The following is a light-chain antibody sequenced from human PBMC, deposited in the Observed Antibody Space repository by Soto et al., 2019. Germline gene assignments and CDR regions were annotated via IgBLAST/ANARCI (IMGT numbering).Light chain of an antibody. CDR1: QSVRNH. V-gene: IGKV3-11*01. CDR2: DAS. J-gene: IGKJ3*01. Sequence: EIVLTQSPATLSLSPGERATLSCRASQSVRNHLAWYQQKPGQAPRLLIFDASNRASGIPARFSGSGSGTDFTLTISSLEPEDFSVYYCQPRDSWPPFTFGPGTKVDFK. CDR3: QPRDSWPPFT.